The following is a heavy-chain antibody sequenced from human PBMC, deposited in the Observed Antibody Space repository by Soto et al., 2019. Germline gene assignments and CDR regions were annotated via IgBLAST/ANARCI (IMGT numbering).Heavy chain of an antibody. D-gene: IGHD3-22*01. CDR1: GGSISSSLYY. V-gene: IGHV4-39*01. CDR2: FYSSVST. Sequence: QLQLQESGPGLMKPSETLSLTCTVSGGSISSSLYYWGWIRQPPGKGLEWIGSFYSSVSTHYNPSLKSRVTISVDTSKNQFSLKLCSATAADTAVYYCARLPYYDSPPVTFDIWGQGTMVTVSS. J-gene: IGHJ3*02. CDR3: ARLPYYDSPPVTFDI.